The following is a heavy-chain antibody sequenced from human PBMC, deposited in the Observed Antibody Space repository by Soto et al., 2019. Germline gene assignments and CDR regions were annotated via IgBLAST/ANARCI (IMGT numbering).Heavy chain of an antibody. V-gene: IGHV4-39*07. Sequence: SETLSLTCTVSGGSVSSSSYYWGWVRQPPGKGLEWIGSVYYSGSTYYNPSLESRVTISVDTSRNQFSLKLNSVTAADTAVYYCARTTAAIHLNYWSQGTLVTVSS. CDR3: ARTTAAIHLNY. CDR2: VYYSGST. J-gene: IGHJ4*02. CDR1: GGSVSSSSYY. D-gene: IGHD2-21*02.